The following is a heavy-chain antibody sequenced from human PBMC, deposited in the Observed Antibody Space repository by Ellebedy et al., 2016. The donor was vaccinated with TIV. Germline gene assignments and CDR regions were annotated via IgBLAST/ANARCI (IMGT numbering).Heavy chain of an antibody. Sequence: GGSLRLSCAASGFTFSSYWMSWVRQAPGKGLEWVANIKQDGSEKNYLDSVKGRFTISRDNAKNSLYLQMSSLRAEDTAVYYCASEYSSSSHWGYWGQGTLVTVSS. CDR3: ASEYSSSSHWGY. D-gene: IGHD6-6*01. J-gene: IGHJ4*02. V-gene: IGHV3-7*03. CDR1: GFTFSSYW. CDR2: IKQDGSEK.